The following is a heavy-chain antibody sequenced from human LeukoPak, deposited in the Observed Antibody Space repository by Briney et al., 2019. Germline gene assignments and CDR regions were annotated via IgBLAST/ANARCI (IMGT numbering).Heavy chain of an antibody. D-gene: IGHD2/OR15-2a*01. J-gene: IGHJ3*01. CDR3: ARSNPNRNALNL. V-gene: IGHV3-7*01. CDR2: IKKDGSEE. CDR1: GFNLNSYL. Sequence: GGSLRLSCAASGFNLNSYLMSWVRQAPGRGLEWVANIKKDGSEENYVDSVKGRFTISRDNAKNTLYLQMNSLRGEDTAIYYCARSNPNRNALNLWGQGTLVTISS.